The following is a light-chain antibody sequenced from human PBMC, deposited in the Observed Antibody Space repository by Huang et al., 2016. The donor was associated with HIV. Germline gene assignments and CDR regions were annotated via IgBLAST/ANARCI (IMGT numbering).Light chain of an antibody. CDR3: QKYGSSPLFT. CDR2: GAS. V-gene: IGKV3-20*01. CDR1: QSVSSSY. J-gene: IGKJ3*01. Sequence: EIVLTQSTGTLSLSPGERATLSCRASQSVSSSYLAWYKQKPGQAPRLLIYGASSRATGIPDRFRGSGAGTDFTLTSSRLEPEEFAVYYCQKYGSSPLFTFGPGTKVDIK.